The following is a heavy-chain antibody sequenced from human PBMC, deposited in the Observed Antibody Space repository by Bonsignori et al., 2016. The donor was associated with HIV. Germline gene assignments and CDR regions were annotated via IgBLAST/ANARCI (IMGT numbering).Heavy chain of an antibody. J-gene: IGHJ5*02. V-gene: IGHV3-48*02. D-gene: IGHD6-13*01. CDR2: ISSSSSTI. CDR3: ARDFDSSSWYEGWFDP. Sequence: WIRQPPGKGLEWVSYISSSSSTIYYADSVKGRFTISRDNAKNSLYLQMNSLRDEDTAVYYCARDFDSSSWYEGWFDPWGQGTLVTVSS.